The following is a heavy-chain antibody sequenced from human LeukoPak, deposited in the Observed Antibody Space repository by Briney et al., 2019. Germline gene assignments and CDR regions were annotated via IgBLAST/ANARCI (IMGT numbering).Heavy chain of an antibody. Sequence: GGSLRLSCAASGFTFSSYAMSWVRQAPGKGLEWVSAISGSGGSTYYADSVKDRFTISSDNSKNKLYLQMNSLRAEDKAVYYCGKASTKATPAGYGSGSYYSNWFDPWGQGTLVTVSS. CDR1: GFTFSSYA. V-gene: IGHV3-23*01. CDR2: ISGSGGST. J-gene: IGHJ5*02. CDR3: GKASTKATPAGYGSGSYYSNWFDP. D-gene: IGHD3-10*01.